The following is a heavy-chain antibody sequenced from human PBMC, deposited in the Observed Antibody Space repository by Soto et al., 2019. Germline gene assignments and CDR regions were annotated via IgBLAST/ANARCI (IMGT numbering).Heavy chain of an antibody. CDR3: ARAGRQWERLGWFDP. CDR2: ISSSSSYT. D-gene: IGHD1-26*01. J-gene: IGHJ5*02. V-gene: IGHV3-11*05. Sequence: QVQLVESGGGLVKPGGSLRLSCAASGFTFSDYYMSWIRQAPGKGLEWVSYISSSSSYTNYADSVKGRFTISRDNAKNSLYLQMNSLRAEDTAVYYCARAGRQWERLGWFDPWGQGTLVTVSS. CDR1: GFTFSDYY.